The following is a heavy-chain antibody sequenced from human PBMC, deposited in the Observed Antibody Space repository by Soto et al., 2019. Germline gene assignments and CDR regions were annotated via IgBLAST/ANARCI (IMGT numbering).Heavy chain of an antibody. CDR3: ARDGRDSVFDV. Sequence: QVQLVESGGGVVQPGGSLRLSCVASGFSLSGKGIHWVRQAPGKGLEWVALIWYEGSIKYYADSVKGRFTVSRDNSKNMVWLQVNSLRAEDTGIYYCARDGRDSVFDVWGQGTMVTVSS. J-gene: IGHJ3*01. D-gene: IGHD2-21*02. CDR2: IWYEGSIK. V-gene: IGHV3-33*01. CDR1: GFSLSGKG.